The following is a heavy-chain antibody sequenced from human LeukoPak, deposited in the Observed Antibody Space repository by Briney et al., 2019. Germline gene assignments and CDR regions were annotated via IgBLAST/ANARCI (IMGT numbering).Heavy chain of an antibody. CDR2: IYYSGST. J-gene: IGHJ4*02. Sequence: SETLSLTCTVSGGSISSGANYWSWIRQPPGRGLEWIGYIYYSGSTNYNPSLKSRVTISVDTSKNQFSLKLSSVTAADTAVYYCARSDPHDYGDYVEAMVIDYWGQGTLVTVSS. CDR3: ARSDPHDYGDYVEAMVIDY. CDR1: GGSISSGANY. V-gene: IGHV4-61*08. D-gene: IGHD4-17*01.